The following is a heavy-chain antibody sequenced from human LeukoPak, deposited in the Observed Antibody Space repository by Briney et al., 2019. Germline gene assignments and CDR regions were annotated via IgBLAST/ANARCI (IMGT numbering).Heavy chain of an antibody. J-gene: IGHJ2*01. Sequence: ASVKVSCKVSGYTLTELSMHWVRQAPGKGLEWMGGFDPEDGETIYAQKFQGRVTMTEDTSTDTAYMELSSLRSEDTAVYYCATPPVLRYFDLPNWYFDLWGRGTLVTVSS. D-gene: IGHD3-9*01. CDR2: FDPEDGET. CDR3: ATPPVLRYFDLPNWYFDL. V-gene: IGHV1-24*01. CDR1: GYTLTELS.